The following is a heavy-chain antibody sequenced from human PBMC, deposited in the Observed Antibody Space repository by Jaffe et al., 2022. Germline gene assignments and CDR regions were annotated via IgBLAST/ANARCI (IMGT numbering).Heavy chain of an antibody. D-gene: IGHD3-16*02. CDR3: ASSRPSDYVWGSYRSFDY. CDR1: GGSISSYY. CDR2: IYYSGST. V-gene: IGHV4-59*01. Sequence: QVQLQESGPGLVKPSETLSLTCTVSGGSISSYYWSWIRQPPGKGLEWIGYIYYSGSTNYNPSLKSRVTISVDTSKNQFSLKLSSVTAADTAVYYCASSRPSDYVWGSYRSFDYWGQGTLVTVSS. J-gene: IGHJ4*02.